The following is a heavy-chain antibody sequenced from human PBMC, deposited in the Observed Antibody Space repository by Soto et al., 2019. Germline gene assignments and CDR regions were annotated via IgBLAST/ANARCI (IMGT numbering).Heavy chain of an antibody. Sequence: PSETLSLTCAVYGGSFSGYYWSWIRQPPGKGLEWIGEINHSGSTNYNPSLKSRVTISVDTSKNQFSLKLSSVTAADTAVYYCARAGKVAGYYFDYWGQGTLVTVSS. D-gene: IGHD6-19*01. CDR3: ARAGKVAGYYFDY. CDR1: GGSFSGYY. J-gene: IGHJ4*02. V-gene: IGHV4-34*01. CDR2: INHSGST.